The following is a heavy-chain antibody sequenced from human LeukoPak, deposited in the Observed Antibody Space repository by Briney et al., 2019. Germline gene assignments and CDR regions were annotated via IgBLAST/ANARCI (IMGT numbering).Heavy chain of an antibody. Sequence: GGSLRLSCAASGFTFSSYSMNWVRQAPGKGLEWVSSISSSSSYIYYADSVKGRFTISRDNAKNSLYPQMNSLRAEDTAVYYCARERNLIAAAGRIFDYWGQGTLVTVSS. V-gene: IGHV3-21*01. D-gene: IGHD6-13*01. CDR3: ARERNLIAAAGRIFDY. CDR1: GFTFSSYS. J-gene: IGHJ4*02. CDR2: ISSSSSYI.